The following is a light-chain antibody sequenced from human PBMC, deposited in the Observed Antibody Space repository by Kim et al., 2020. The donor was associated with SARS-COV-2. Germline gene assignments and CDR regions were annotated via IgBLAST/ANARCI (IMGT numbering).Light chain of an antibody. J-gene: IGLJ3*02. V-gene: IGLV7-43*01. CDR1: TGAVTNDYY. CDR2: STN. Sequence: PGGTVTLTCASSTGAVTNDYYPNGFQQRPGQPPRALIYSTNNKHSCTPARFSGSLLGGKAALTLSGVQPEDEADYYCLLNSGGVWVFGGGTQLTVL. CDR3: LLNSGGVWV.